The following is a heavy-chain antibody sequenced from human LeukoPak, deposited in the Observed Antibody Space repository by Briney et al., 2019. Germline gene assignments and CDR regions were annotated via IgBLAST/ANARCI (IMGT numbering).Heavy chain of an antibody. V-gene: IGHV4-59*01. D-gene: IGHD2-15*01. CDR2: IYYSGST. Sequence: SETLSLTCIVSGDSISSYYWSWIRQPPGKGLEWIGYIYYSGSTNYNPSLKSRVTISVDTSKNQFSLKLSSVTAADTAVYYCASMVAATPIWFDPWGQGTLVTVSS. J-gene: IGHJ5*02. CDR3: ASMVAATPIWFDP. CDR1: GDSISSYY.